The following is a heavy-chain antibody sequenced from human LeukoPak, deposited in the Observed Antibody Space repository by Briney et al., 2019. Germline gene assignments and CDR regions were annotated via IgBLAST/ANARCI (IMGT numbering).Heavy chain of an antibody. CDR2: IWYAGSNK. CDR1: GFTFSSYG. V-gene: IGHV3-33*01. Sequence: GGSPRLSCAAPGFTFSSYGMHWVRQAPGKGLEGVAVIWYAGSNKYYADSVKGRFTISRDNSKNTLYLQMNSLRAEDTAVYYCARGDYDILTGYYNDFDYWGQGTLVTVSS. CDR3: ARGDYDILTGYYNDFDY. J-gene: IGHJ4*02. D-gene: IGHD3-9*01.